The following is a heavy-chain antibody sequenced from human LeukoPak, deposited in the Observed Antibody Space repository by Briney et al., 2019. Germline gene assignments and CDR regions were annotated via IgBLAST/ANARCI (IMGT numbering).Heavy chain of an antibody. Sequence: ASVKVSCKASGYTFTSYYMHWVRQAPGQGLEWMGIINPSGGSTSYAQKFQGRVTMTRDTSTSTVYMVLSSLRSEDTAVYYCARVGVRHTGDDYWGQGTLVTVSS. CDR2: INPSGGST. CDR1: GYTFTSYY. D-gene: IGHD3-3*01. J-gene: IGHJ4*02. V-gene: IGHV1-46*01. CDR3: ARVGVRHTGDDY.